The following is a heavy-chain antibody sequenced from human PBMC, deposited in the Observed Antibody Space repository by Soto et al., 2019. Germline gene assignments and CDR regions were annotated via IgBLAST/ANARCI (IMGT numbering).Heavy chain of an antibody. CDR1: GVSISSGGFS. CDR3: TRGSPTTTPFDY. J-gene: IGHJ4*02. CDR2: MFPSGIT. D-gene: IGHD4-17*01. Sequence: SETLSLTCAVSGVSISSGGFSWSWIRQPPGKGLECIGYMFPSGITNYNPSLKNRVNISVDKSRNQFSLKLDSVTAADTAVYYCTRGSPTTTPFDYWGQGTLVTVSS. V-gene: IGHV4-30-2*01.